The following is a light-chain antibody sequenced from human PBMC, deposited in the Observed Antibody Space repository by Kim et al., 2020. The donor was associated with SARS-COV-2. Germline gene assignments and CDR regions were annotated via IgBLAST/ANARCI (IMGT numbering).Light chain of an antibody. CDR2: GAF. Sequence: PRERATIPSRSSKRIISSYLALYQQRPGQTPRLLIFGAFSRAAGIPDRFSGSGSGTDFTLTIDRMEREDFAVYYCQQYGSLVTFGGGTKVDIK. V-gene: IGKV3-20*01. CDR1: KRIISSY. J-gene: IGKJ4*01. CDR3: QQYGSLVT.